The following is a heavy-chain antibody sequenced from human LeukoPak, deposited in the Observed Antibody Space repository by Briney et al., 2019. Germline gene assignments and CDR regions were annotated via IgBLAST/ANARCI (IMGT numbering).Heavy chain of an antibody. CDR3: ARDKYGSDWYYFDY. V-gene: IGHV4-61*01. CDR1: RGSVSSGSYY. Sequence: PSETLSLICTVSRGSVSSGSYYWSWIRQPPGKGLEWIGYISYSGNTNYSPSLKSRVTISVDTSKNQFSLDLRSVTAADTAVYYCARDKYGSDWYYFDYWGQGPWSPSPQ. CDR2: ISYSGNT. J-gene: IGHJ4*02. D-gene: IGHD6-19*01.